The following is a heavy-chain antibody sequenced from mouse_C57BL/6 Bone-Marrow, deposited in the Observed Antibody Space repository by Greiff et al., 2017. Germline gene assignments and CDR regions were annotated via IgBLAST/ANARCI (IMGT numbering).Heavy chain of an antibody. CDR1: GFTFSSYA. J-gene: IGHJ2*01. D-gene: IGHD2-5*01. Sequence: EVKLVESGGGLVKPGGSLKLSCAASGFTFSSYAMSWVRQTPEKRLEWVATISDGGSYTYYPDNVKGRFTISRDNAKNNLYLQMSHLKSEDTAMYYCARKDYSTLGFDYWGQGTTLTVSS. CDR2: ISDGGSYT. CDR3: ARKDYSTLGFDY. V-gene: IGHV5-4*03.